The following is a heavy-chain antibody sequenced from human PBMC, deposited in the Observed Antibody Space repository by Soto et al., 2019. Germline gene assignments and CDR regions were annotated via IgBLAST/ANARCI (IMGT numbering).Heavy chain of an antibody. V-gene: IGHV3-30-3*01. CDR1: GFTFSSYA. Sequence: RRLSFAASGFTFSSYAMHWVRQAPGKGLEWVAVISYDGSNKYYADSVKGRFTISRDNSKNTLYLQMNSLRAEDTAVYYCARVLTTVVTPANYWGQGTLVTVSS. CDR3: ARVLTTVVTPANY. D-gene: IGHD4-17*01. J-gene: IGHJ4*02. CDR2: ISYDGSNK.